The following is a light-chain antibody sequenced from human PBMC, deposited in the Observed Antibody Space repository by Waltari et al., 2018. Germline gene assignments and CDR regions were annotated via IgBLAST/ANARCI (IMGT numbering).Light chain of an antibody. CDR3: QVWDGITSTGV. Sequence: SYELTQPPSVSVSSGQTAIITCSGDKLGDKYVCWYQQKPGQSPVLIIYEDTIRPSGLPERFSGSNSGTTATLTISGTQTLDEADYYCQVWDGITSTGVFGGGTRLTVL. CDR1: KLGDKY. J-gene: IGLJ3*02. CDR2: EDT. V-gene: IGLV3-1*01.